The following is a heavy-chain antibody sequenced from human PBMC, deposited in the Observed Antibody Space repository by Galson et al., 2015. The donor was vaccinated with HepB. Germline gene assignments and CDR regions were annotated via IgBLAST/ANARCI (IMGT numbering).Heavy chain of an antibody. CDR2: ISGNGNNI. J-gene: IGHJ4*02. V-gene: IGHV3-11*01. CDR1: GFTFSDDY. D-gene: IGHD4-17*01. Sequence: SLRLSCAASGFTFSDDYMNWIRQAPGKGLEWVSYISGNGNNIYYADSVKGRFTISRDNAKNSLYLQMNSLRAEDTAVYYCARDTTMTTGPGFEYWGQGTLVTVSS. CDR3: ARDTTMTTGPGFEY.